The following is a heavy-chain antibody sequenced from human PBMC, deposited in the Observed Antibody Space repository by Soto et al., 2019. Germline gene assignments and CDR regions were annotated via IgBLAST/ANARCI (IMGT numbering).Heavy chain of an antibody. CDR1: GGSISSSSYY. J-gene: IGHJ5*02. Sequence: SGTLSLTCTVSGGSISSSSYYWGWIRQPPGKGLEWIGSIYYSGSTYYNPSLKSRVTISVDTSKNQFSLKLSSVTAADTAVYYCARQRKKYNWNYVWFDPWGQGTLVTVSS. CDR3: ARQRKKYNWNYVWFDP. CDR2: IYYSGST. V-gene: IGHV4-39*01. D-gene: IGHD1-7*01.